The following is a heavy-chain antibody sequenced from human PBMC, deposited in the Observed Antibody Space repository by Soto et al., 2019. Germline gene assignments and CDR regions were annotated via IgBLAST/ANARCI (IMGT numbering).Heavy chain of an antibody. D-gene: IGHD3-3*01. CDR2: IIPIFGTA. CDR3: ARDKGTIFGVVLFS. Sequence: GAPVKVSCKASGGTFSSYAISWVRQAPGQGLEWMGGIIPIFGTANYAQKFQGRVTITADESTSTAYMELSSLRSEDTAVYYCARDKGTIFGVVLFSWGQGTLVNVSS. V-gene: IGHV1-69*13. CDR1: GGTFSSYA. J-gene: IGHJ4*02.